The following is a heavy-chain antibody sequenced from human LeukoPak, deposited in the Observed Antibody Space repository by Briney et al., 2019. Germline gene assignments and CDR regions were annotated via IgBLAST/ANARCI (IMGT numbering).Heavy chain of an antibody. CDR1: SESFSGYF. CDR2: INYSGST. Sequence: PSETLSLTCAIYSESFSGYFWSWIRQPPGKGLEWIGEINYSGSTNYNPSLKSRVTISVDTSKNQFSLKLSSVTAADTAVYYCARPPRYCSSTSCYSGHWFDPWGQGTLVTVSS. V-gene: IGHV4-34*01. CDR3: ARPPRYCSSTSCYSGHWFDP. D-gene: IGHD2-2*01. J-gene: IGHJ5*02.